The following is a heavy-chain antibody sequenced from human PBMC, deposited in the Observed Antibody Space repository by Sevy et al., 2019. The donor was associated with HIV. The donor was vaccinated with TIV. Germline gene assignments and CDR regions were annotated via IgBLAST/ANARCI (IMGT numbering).Heavy chain of an antibody. CDR2: IYYSGST. CDR3: ASGLKHYYDSSGYYSISYYFDY. V-gene: IGHV4-39*01. D-gene: IGHD3-22*01. CDR1: GGSISSSSYY. Sequence: SETLSLTCTVSGGSISSSSYYWGWIRQPPGKGLEWIGSIYYSGSTYYNPSLKSRVTISVDTSKNQFSLKLSSVTAADTAVYYCASGLKHYYDSSGYYSISYYFDYWGQGTLVTVSS. J-gene: IGHJ4*02.